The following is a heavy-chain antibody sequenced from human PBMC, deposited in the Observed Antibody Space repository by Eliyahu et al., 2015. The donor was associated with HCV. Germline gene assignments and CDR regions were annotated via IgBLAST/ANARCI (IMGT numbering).Heavy chain of an antibody. CDR1: GGSIIRSTYQ. J-gene: IGHJ6*02. CDR3: MSLGMDV. V-gene: IGHV4-39*07. CDR2: IFYGGSTST. Sequence: LQLQESGPGLVKPSETLSLXCTVSGGSIIRSTYQWGWVRQPPGKGLEWIGSIFYGGSTSTDYNPSLKSRVAMSVDTSKNQFSLRFNSVTAADTAVYYCMSLGMDVWGQGTTVTVSS.